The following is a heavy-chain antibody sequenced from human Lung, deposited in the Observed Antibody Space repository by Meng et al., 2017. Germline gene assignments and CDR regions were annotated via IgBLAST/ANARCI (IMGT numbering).Heavy chain of an antibody. CDR2: IKSKPDGETI. CDR1: GFTFSNAY. D-gene: IGHD5-12*01. V-gene: IGHV3-15*01. CDR3: SGHIDY. Sequence: VQWVELGGCLVTLGGSLRLSCEGSGFTFSNAYMTWVRQVPGKRLEWVGRIKSKPDGETIDYAAPVKGRFTISRDDSKNTVYLQMNSLKTEDTAVYYCSGHIDYWGQGTLVTVSS. J-gene: IGHJ4*02.